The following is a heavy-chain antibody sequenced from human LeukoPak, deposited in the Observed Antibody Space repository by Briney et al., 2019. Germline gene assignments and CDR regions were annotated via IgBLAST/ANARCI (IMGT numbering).Heavy chain of an antibody. CDR2: IYTSGST. CDR3: ARDFLSRPNYYDSSGYHGAFDI. Sequence: SETLSLTCTVSGGSISSYYWSWIRQPAGKGLEWIGRIYTSGSTNYNPSLKSRVTMSVDTSKNQFSLKLSSVTAADTAVYYCARDFLSRPNYYDSSGYHGAFDIWGQGTMVTVSS. J-gene: IGHJ3*02. V-gene: IGHV4-4*07. D-gene: IGHD3-22*01. CDR1: GGSISSYY.